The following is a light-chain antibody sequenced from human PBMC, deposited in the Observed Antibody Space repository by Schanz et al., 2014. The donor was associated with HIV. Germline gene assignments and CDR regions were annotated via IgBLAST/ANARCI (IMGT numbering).Light chain of an antibody. Sequence: DIQMTQSPSTLSASVGDRVTIACRASQNIGNSLAWFQLKPGRAPKLLIYSASSLHTGVPSTFSGSGSGTEFALTISSLQPDDFATYYCQQYKTFLYTFGQGTKLEIK. J-gene: IGKJ2*01. V-gene: IGKV1-5*03. CDR3: QQYKTFLYT. CDR1: QNIGNS. CDR2: SAS.